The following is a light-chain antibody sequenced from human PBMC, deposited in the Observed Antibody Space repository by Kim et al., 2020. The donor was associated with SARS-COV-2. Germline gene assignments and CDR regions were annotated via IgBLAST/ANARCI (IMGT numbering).Light chain of an antibody. CDR1: QTVSSSY. Sequence: EIVLTQSPGTLSLSPGERATLSCRASQTVSSSYLAWYQQKPGQAPRLLIYNASSRATGIPARFSGSGSGTDFTLTISSLEPEDFEVYYCQQYDSSRWTFGQGTKVDIK. CDR2: NAS. J-gene: IGKJ1*01. V-gene: IGKV3-20*01. CDR3: QQYDSSRWT.